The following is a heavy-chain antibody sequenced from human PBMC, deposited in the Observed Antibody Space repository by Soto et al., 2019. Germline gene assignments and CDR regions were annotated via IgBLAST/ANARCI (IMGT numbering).Heavy chain of an antibody. CDR3: AREVGYGDCSAALLD. J-gene: IGHJ4*02. CDR1: GGTFSSHS. Sequence: AQLVQSGAEVKQPGSSVKVSRKASGGTFSSHSINCVRQAPGQGLERMGGLITLFGTANYAQNFQGRVTLTADQSTSTAYMELNSVRSDETAVYYCAREVGYGDCSAALLDWGEGTLVTVSS. D-gene: IGHD4-17*01. V-gene: IGHV1-69*01. CDR2: LITLFGTA.